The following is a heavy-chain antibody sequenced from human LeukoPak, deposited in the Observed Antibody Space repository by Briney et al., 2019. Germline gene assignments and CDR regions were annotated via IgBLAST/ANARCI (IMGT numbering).Heavy chain of an antibody. J-gene: IGHJ6*02. Sequence: GGSLRLSCAASGFTFSSHWMHWVRQTPGKGLVWVSRINTDESKINHADSVKGRFTISRDNAKNSLYLQMNSLRAEDTAVYYCARDGRWDYGMDVWGQGTTVTVSS. CDR1: GFTFSSHW. V-gene: IGHV3-74*01. CDR3: ARDGRWDYGMDV. D-gene: IGHD4-23*01. CDR2: INTDESKI.